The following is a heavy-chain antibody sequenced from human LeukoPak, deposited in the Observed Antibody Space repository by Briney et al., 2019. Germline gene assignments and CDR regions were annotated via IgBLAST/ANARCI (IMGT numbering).Heavy chain of an antibody. D-gene: IGHD5-18*01. Sequence: GGSLSHFCAACGFTLSRYEMKWLRQAPGKGGEGVSYISSSRSTIYYADSVKGLFTISRDNAKNSLYLQMNSLRAEDTAVYYCARGGYSYGIGDYWGQGTLVTVSS. CDR3: ARGGYSYGIGDY. J-gene: IGHJ4*02. V-gene: IGHV3-48*03. CDR2: ISSSRSTI. CDR1: GFTLSRYE.